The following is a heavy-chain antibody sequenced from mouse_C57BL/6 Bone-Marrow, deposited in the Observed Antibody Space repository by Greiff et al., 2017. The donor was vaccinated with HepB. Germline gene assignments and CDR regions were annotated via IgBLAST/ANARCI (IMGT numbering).Heavy chain of an antibody. Sequence: EVQGVESGGGLVQPGGSMKLSCVASGFTFSNYWMNWVRQSPEKGLEWVAQIRLKSDNYATHYAESVKGRFTISRDDSKSSVYLQMNNLRAEDTGIYYCTGRYYGRSFGYYAMDYWGQGTSVTVSS. J-gene: IGHJ4*01. CDR1: GFTFSNYW. CDR3: TGRYYGRSFGYYAMDY. D-gene: IGHD1-1*01. V-gene: IGHV6-3*01. CDR2: IRLKSDNYAT.